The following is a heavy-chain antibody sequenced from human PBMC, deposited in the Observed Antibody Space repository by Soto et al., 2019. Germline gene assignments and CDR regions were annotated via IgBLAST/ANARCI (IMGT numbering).Heavy chain of an antibody. CDR3: AKDRRAGGNSAFYFDF. CDR2: ISATGGGT. J-gene: IGHJ4*02. V-gene: IGHV3-23*01. Sequence: LRLSCAASGFNFSNYAMSWVRQAPGKGLEWVSLISATGGGTYYADSVKGRFTISRDNSHNTLYLQVHSLTAEDTAVYYCAKDRRAGGNSAFYFDFWGQGAQVTVSS. CDR1: GFNFSNYA. D-gene: IGHD3-16*01.